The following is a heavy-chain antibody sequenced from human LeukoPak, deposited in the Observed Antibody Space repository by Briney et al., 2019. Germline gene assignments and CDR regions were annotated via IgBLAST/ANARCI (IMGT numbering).Heavy chain of an antibody. V-gene: IGHV1-69*13. CDR1: GGTFSIYA. Sequence: SVKVSCKASGGTFSIYAISWVRQAPGQGLEWMGGIIPIFGTANYVQKFQGRVTITADESTSTAYMELSSLRSEDTAVYYCARDPGSGRDLTNWFDHWGQGTLVTVSS. CDR3: ARDPGSGRDLTNWFDH. D-gene: IGHD2-15*01. J-gene: IGHJ5*02. CDR2: IIPIFGTA.